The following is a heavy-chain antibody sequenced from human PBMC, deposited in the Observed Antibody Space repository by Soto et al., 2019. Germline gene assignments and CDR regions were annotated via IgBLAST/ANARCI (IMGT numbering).Heavy chain of an antibody. D-gene: IGHD2-15*01. CDR1: GGSFSGYY. CDR2: INHSGST. J-gene: IGHJ4*02. Sequence: TSETLSLTCAVYGGSFSGYYWSWIRQPPGKGLEWIGEINHSGSTNYNPSLKSRVTISVDTSKNQFSLKLSSVTAADTAVYYCARDGGSWRYYFDYWGQGTLVTVSS. V-gene: IGHV4-34*01. CDR3: ARDGGSWRYYFDY.